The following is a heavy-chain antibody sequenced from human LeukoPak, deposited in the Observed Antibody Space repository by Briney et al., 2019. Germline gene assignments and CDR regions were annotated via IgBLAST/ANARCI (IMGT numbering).Heavy chain of an antibody. CDR3: ARDVVWDIVVVVAANYYYYGMDV. CDR2: ISAYNGNT. Sequence: ASVKVSCKASGYTFTDYYMHWVRQAPGQGLEWMGWISAYNGNTNYAQKLQGRVTMTTDTSTSTAYMELRSLRSDDTAVYYCARDVVWDIVVVVAANYYYYGMDVWGQGTTVTVSS. V-gene: IGHV1-18*04. CDR1: GYTFTDYY. D-gene: IGHD2-15*01. J-gene: IGHJ6*02.